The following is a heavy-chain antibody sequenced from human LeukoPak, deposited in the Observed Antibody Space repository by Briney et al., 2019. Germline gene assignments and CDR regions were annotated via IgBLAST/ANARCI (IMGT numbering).Heavy chain of an antibody. CDR3: AGLGYCTNGVCRAHYYYYYMDV. J-gene: IGHJ6*03. CDR1: GGTFSSYA. CDR2: IIPIFGTA. Sequence: SVKVSCKASGGTFSSYAISWVRQAPGQGLEWMGGIIPIFGTANYAQKFQGRVTITADKSTSTAYMELSSLRSEDTAVYYCAGLGYCTNGVCRAHYYYYYMDVWGKGTTVTVSS. D-gene: IGHD2-8*01. V-gene: IGHV1-69*06.